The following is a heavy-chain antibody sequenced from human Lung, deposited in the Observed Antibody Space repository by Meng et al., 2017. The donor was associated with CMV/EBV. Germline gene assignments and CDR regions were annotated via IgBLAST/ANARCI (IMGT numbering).Heavy chain of an antibody. CDR3: TRLRYYDFWSGYRAPSYFDY. V-gene: IGHV3-49*04. CDR1: GFTFGDYA. Sequence: GGSLRLXCTASGFTFGDYAMSWVRQAPGKGLEWVGFIRSKAYGGTTEYAASVKGRFTISRDDSKSIAYLQMNSLKTEDTAVYYCTRLRYYDFWSGYRAPSYFDYWXQGTXVNGAS. CDR2: IRSKAYGGTT. J-gene: IGHJ4*02. D-gene: IGHD3-3*01.